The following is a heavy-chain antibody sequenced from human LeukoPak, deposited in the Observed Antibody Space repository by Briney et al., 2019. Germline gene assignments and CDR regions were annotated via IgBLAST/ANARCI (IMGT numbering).Heavy chain of an antibody. J-gene: IGHJ5*02. V-gene: IGHV4-34*01. D-gene: IGHD1-20*01. CDR2: INHSGST. CDR3: ARYGNWNHNWFDP. Sequence: SETLSLTCAVYGGSFSGYYWSWIRQPPGKGLEWIGEINHSGSTNYNPSLKSRVTISVDTSKNQFSLKLSSVTAADTAVYYCARYGNWNHNWFDPWGQGTLVTVSS. CDR1: GGSFSGYY.